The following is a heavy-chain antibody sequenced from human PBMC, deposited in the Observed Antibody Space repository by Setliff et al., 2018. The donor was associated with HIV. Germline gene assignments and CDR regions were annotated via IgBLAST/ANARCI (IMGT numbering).Heavy chain of an antibody. Sequence: LGESLKISCKGSGYYFTTFWIAWVRQMPGKGLEWMGFIYPGDSHTTYSPSFQGQVTISADKSISTAYLQWSSLKASDTAMYYCVRPLGRSSSQGRFDPWGQGTLVTVSS. CDR2: IYPGDSHT. J-gene: IGHJ5*02. CDR3: VRPLGRSSSQGRFDP. D-gene: IGHD6-6*01. CDR1: GYYFTTFW. V-gene: IGHV5-51*01.